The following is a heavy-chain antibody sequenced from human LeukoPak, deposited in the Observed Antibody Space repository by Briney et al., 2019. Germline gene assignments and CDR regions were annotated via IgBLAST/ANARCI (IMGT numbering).Heavy chain of an antibody. J-gene: IGHJ4*02. CDR1: GYTFTSYG. D-gene: IGHD2-2*01. CDR3: ARADIYCSSTSCYRFGY. V-gene: IGHV1-18*01. CDR2: ISAYNGNT. Sequence: ASVEVSCKASGYTFTSYGISWVRQAPGQGLEWMGWISAYNGNTNYAQKLQGRVTMTTDTSTSTAYMELRSLRSDDTAVYYCARADIYCSSTSCYRFGYWGQGTLVTVSS.